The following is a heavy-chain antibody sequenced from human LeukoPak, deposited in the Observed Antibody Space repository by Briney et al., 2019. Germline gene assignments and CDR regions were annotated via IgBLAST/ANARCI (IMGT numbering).Heavy chain of an antibody. D-gene: IGHD6-19*01. J-gene: IGHJ4*02. CDR3: AGMSAGYSSGWYLGYYFDY. CDR2: IYTSGST. V-gene: IGHV4-61*02. CDR1: GGSISSGSYY. Sequence: SETQSLTCTVSGGSISSGSYYWSWIRQPAGKGLEWIGRIYTSGSTNYNPSLKSRVTISVDTSKNQFSLKLSSVTAADTAVYYCAGMSAGYSSGWYLGYYFDYWGQGTLVTVSS.